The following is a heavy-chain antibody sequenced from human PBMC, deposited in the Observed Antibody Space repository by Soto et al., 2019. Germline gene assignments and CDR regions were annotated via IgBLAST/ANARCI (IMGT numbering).Heavy chain of an antibody. J-gene: IGHJ4*02. CDR2: IIPMFGTA. CDR1: GGTFSTYA. Sequence: QVQLVQSGAEVKKPESSVKVSCKAPGGTFSTYAISWVRQAPGQGLEWMGGIIPMFGTANYAQRFQDRVTXTXXESTNTVYMELSSLRSEDTAVYFCASGIQLWLRRINNGYSGWGQGTLVPVSS. D-gene: IGHD5-18*01. CDR3: ASGIQLWLRRINNGYSG. V-gene: IGHV1-69*05.